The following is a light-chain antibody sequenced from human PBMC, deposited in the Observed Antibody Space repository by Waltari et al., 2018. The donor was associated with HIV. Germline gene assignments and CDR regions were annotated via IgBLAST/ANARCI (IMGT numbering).Light chain of an antibody. J-gene: IGLJ3*02. CDR3: CSYAGSFTLL. Sequence: QSALTPPRSVSGSPGQSVTISCSGTFRDVGGYNFVSWYKQHSAKAPKLVIFDFNKRPSWVPDRFSGSKSGNTASLTVSGLQAEDEADYFCCSYAGSFTLLFGGGTNLAVL. CDR2: DFN. CDR1: FRDVGGYNF. V-gene: IGLV2-11*01.